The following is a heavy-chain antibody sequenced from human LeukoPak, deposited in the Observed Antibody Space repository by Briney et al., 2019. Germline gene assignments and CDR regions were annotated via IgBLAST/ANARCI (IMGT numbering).Heavy chain of an antibody. CDR3: ARVSDSSGYYAIFNWFDP. J-gene: IGHJ5*02. CDR2: IYYSGST. D-gene: IGHD3-22*01. V-gene: IGHV4-38-2*01. CDR1: GYSISSGFY. Sequence: SETLSLTCEVSGYSISSGFYWGWIRQPPGKGLEWIGSIYYSGSTYYNPSLKSRVTISVDTSNNHFSLELRSVTAADTAVYYCARVSDSSGYYAIFNWFDPWGQGTLVTVSS.